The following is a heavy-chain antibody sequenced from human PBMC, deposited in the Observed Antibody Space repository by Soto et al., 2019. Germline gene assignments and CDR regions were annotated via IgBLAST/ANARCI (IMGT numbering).Heavy chain of an antibody. Sequence: FLRLSFTASGFTFGDYAMSWFRQAPGKGLEWVGFIRSKAYGGTTEYAASVKGRFTISRDDSKSIAYLQMNSLKTEDTAVYYCTRGSSSRGMDVWGQGTTVTVSS. CDR1: GFTFGDYA. CDR2: IRSKAYGGTT. D-gene: IGHD6-6*01. V-gene: IGHV3-49*03. CDR3: TRGSSSRGMDV. J-gene: IGHJ6*02.